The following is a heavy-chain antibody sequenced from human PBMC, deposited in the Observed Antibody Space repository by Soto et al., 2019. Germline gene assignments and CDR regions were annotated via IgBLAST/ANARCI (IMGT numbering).Heavy chain of an antibody. D-gene: IGHD2-15*01. V-gene: IGHV4-31*03. CDR3: ARVGVVVAATLDNWFDP. CDR2: IYYSGST. J-gene: IGHJ5*02. CDR1: GGSISSGGYY. Sequence: QVQLQESGPGLVKPSQTLSLTCTVSGGSISSGGYYWSWIRQHPGKGLEWIGYIYYSGSTYYNPSLKSRVTISVDTSKNQFYLKLSSVTAADTAVYYCARVGVVVAATLDNWFDPWGQGTLVTVSS.